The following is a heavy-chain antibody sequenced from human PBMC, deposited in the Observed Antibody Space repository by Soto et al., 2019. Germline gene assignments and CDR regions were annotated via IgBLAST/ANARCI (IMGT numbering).Heavy chain of an antibody. CDR3: AKGGIAARPRSTPFDY. J-gene: IGHJ4*02. V-gene: IGHV3-23*01. Sequence: EVQLLESGGGLVQPGGSLRLSCAASGFTFSSYDMTWVRQAPGKGLEWVSSLCASGGNIYYADSVKGWFTIPRDNSKNTVYLQMHRLRSEDTAIYYCAKGGIAARPRSTPFDYWGQGPRVTVAS. CDR1: GFTFSSYD. CDR2: LCASGGNI. D-gene: IGHD6-6*01.